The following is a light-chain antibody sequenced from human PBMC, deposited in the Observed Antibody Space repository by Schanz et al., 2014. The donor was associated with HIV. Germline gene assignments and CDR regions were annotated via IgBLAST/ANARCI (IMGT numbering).Light chain of an antibody. Sequence: QSALTQPASVSGSPGQSITISCTGTSSDIGGYKYVSWYQHHPGKAPKLLIYGVTKRPSGVSPRFSGSKSGNTASLTISGLQPEDEADYYCSSYTTSSTLVFGGGTKLTVL. CDR3: SSYTTSSTLV. V-gene: IGLV2-14*01. J-gene: IGLJ2*01. CDR1: SSDIGGYKY. CDR2: GVT.